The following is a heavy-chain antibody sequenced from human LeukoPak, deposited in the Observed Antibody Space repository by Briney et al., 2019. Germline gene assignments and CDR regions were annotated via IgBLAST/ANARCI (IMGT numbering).Heavy chain of an antibody. D-gene: IGHD3-10*01. J-gene: IGHJ1*01. Sequence: ASVKVSCKASGYTFTGYYMHWVRQAPGQGLEWMGWINPNSGGTNYAQKFQGRVTMTRDTSISTAYMELSRLRSDDTAVYYCARDLWFGELYYFQHWGQGTLVTVSS. CDR3: ARDLWFGELYYFQH. CDR2: INPNSGGT. V-gene: IGHV1-2*02. CDR1: GYTFTGYY.